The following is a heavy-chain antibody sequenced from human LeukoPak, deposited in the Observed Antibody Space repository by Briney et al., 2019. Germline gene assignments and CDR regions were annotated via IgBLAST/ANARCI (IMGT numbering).Heavy chain of an antibody. D-gene: IGHD3-22*01. CDR3: ASYDSSGYYYSRWFDP. CDR2: IIPIFGTA. V-gene: IGHV1-69*13. Sequence: RGASVKVSCKASGGTFSSYAISWVRQAPGQGLEWMGGIIPIFGTANYAQKFQGRVTITADESTSTAYMELSSLRSEDTAVYYCASYDSSGYYYSRWFDPWGQGTLVTVSS. J-gene: IGHJ5*02. CDR1: GGTFSSYA.